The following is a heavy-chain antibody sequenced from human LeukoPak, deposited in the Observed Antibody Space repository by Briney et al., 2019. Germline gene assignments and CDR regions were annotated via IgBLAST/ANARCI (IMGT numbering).Heavy chain of an antibody. CDR1: GFTFSSYA. J-gene: IGHJ4*02. V-gene: IGHV3-23*01. CDR3: AKGRPRYFDWLLSDFDY. CDR2: ISGSGGST. Sequence: GGSLRLSCAASGFTFSSYAMSWVRQAPGKGLEWVSAISGSGGSTYYADSVKGRFTISRDNSKNTLHLQMNSLRAEDTAVYYCAKGRPRYFDWLLSDFDYWGQGTLVTVSS. D-gene: IGHD3-9*01.